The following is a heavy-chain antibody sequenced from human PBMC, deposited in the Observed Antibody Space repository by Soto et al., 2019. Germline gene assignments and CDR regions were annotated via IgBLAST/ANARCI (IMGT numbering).Heavy chain of an antibody. CDR1: GYTFTSYG. V-gene: IGHV1-18*04. D-gene: IGHD6-19*01. Sequence: QVQLVQSGAEVKKPGASVKVSCKASGYTFTSYGISWVRQAPGQGLEWMGWISAYNGNTNYAQKLQGRVTMTTDTSKSPAYMERRSLRSDDTAVYYCERDTYSSGWASWFDPWGQGTLVTVSS. CDR3: ERDTYSSGWASWFDP. J-gene: IGHJ5*02. CDR2: ISAYNGNT.